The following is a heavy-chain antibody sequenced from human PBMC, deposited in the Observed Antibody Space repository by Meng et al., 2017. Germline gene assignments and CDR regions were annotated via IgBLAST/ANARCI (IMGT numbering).Heavy chain of an antibody. V-gene: IGHV3-15*04. CDR2: IERKSDGGTI. Sequence: LVASGGGLVKPGGSLRLSCVASGLRFTDAWMSWVRQAPGKGLEWVGRIERKSDGGTIYCAAPVKGRFTISRDDSKNTLYLQMDSLINEDTAVYFCATGAAAADHWGQGTLVTVSS. CDR3: ATGAAAADH. CDR1: GLRFTDAW. J-gene: IGHJ4*02. D-gene: IGHD6-13*01.